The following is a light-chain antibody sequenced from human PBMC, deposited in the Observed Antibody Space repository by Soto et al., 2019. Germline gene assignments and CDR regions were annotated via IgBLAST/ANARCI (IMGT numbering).Light chain of an antibody. CDR1: NSDIGAYNY. Sequence: QSALTQPASVSGSPGQSITISCTGTNSDIGAYNYVSWYQQRPDKAPKLIIYDVNNRPSGVSNRFSGSKSGNTASLTISGLQADDEADYYCTSHTLSSTEAFGGGTKLTVL. CDR3: TSHTLSSTEA. CDR2: DVN. J-gene: IGLJ2*01. V-gene: IGLV2-14*01.